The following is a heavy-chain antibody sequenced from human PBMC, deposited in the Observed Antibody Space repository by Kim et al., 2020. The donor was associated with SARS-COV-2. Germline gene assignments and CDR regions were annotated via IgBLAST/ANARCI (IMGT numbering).Heavy chain of an antibody. Sequence: ASVKVSCKASGYIFTNFAIQWVRQAPGQALEWMGWINTGPGNTKFSQHFLGRVTFTRDTSANTAYMELSSLGSEDTAVYYCARDLFHTGFDYWGQGTLVAVSS. CDR2: INTGPGNT. D-gene: IGHD2-8*02. J-gene: IGHJ4*02. V-gene: IGHV1-3*04. CDR1: GYIFTNFA. CDR3: ARDLFHTGFDY.